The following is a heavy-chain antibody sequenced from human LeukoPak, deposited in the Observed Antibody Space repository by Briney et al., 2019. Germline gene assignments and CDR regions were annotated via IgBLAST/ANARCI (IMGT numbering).Heavy chain of an antibody. D-gene: IGHD6-19*01. CDR1: GFTFSDYY. J-gene: IGHJ4*02. CDR2: ISSSSSYT. Sequence: GGSLRLSCAASGFTFSDYYMSWIRQAPGKGLEWVSYISSSSSYTNYADSVKGRFTISRDNAKNSLYLQMNSLRAEDTAVYYCARQFSVAGIAASAFDYWGQGTLVTVSS. CDR3: ARQFSVAGIAASAFDY. V-gene: IGHV3-11*06.